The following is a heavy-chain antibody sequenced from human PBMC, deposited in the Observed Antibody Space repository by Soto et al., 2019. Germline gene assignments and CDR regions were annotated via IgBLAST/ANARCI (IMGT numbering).Heavy chain of an antibody. Sequence: EVPLVESGGGLVQPGRSLRLSCAASGFTFDDYAMHWVRQAPGKGLEWVSGISWNSGSIGYADSVKGRFTISRDNAKNSLYLHMTSLRAEDTALYYCAKDMVTAHAFDIWGQGTMVTVSS. CDR1: GFTFDDYA. CDR2: ISWNSGSI. J-gene: IGHJ3*02. D-gene: IGHD2-21*02. V-gene: IGHV3-9*01. CDR3: AKDMVTAHAFDI.